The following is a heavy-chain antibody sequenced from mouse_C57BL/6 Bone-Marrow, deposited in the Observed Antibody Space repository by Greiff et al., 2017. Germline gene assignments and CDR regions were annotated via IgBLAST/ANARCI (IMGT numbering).Heavy chain of an antibody. V-gene: IGHV5-6*01. CDR3: ARQRAGSYFDY. Sequence: EVQLVESGGDLVKPGGSLKLSCAASGFTFSSYGMSWVRQTPDKRLEWVATISSGGSYTYYPDSVKGRFPISRDNAKNTLYLQMSSLKSEDTAMDYCARQRAGSYFDYWGQGTTLTVSS. CDR1: GFTFSSYG. CDR2: ISSGGSYT. J-gene: IGHJ2*01.